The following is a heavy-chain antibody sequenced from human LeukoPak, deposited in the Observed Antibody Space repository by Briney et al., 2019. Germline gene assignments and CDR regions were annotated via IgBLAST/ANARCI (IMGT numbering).Heavy chain of an antibody. Sequence: SVKVFCKASGGTFSSYAISWVRQAPGQGLEWMGGIIPIFGTANYAQKFQGRVTITADKSTSTAYMELSSLRSEDTAVYYCARDLLGDYYDSSGYSDVWGQGTTVTVSS. CDR3: ARDLLGDYYDSSGYSDV. D-gene: IGHD3-22*01. V-gene: IGHV1-69*06. J-gene: IGHJ6*02. CDR2: IIPIFGTA. CDR1: GGTFSSYA.